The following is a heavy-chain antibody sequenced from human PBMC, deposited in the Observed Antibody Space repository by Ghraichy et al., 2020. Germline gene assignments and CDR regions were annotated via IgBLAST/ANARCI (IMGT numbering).Heavy chain of an antibody. V-gene: IGHV3-23*01. CDR2: ISGSGGST. D-gene: IGHD1-26*01. CDR3: AKGATTYPYYFDY. Sequence: GESLNISCAASGFTFSSYAMSWVRQAPGKGLEWVSGISGSGGSTYYADSVKGRFTISRDNSKNTLYLQMNSLRAEDTAVYYCAKGATTYPYYFDYWGQGTLVTVSS. CDR1: GFTFSSYA. J-gene: IGHJ4*02.